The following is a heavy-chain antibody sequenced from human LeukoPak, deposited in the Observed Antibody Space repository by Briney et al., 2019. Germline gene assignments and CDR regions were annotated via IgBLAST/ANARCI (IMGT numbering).Heavy chain of an antibody. CDR3: ARGRLLWFDLDAFDI. V-gene: IGHV4-34*01. Sequence: PSETLSLTCAVYGGSFSGHYWSWIRQPPGKGLEWIGEINHSGSTNYNPSLKSRVTISVDTSKNQFSLKLSSVTAADTAVYYCARGRLLWFDLDAFDIWGQGTMVTVSS. CDR1: GGSFSGHY. D-gene: IGHD3-10*01. CDR2: INHSGST. J-gene: IGHJ3*02.